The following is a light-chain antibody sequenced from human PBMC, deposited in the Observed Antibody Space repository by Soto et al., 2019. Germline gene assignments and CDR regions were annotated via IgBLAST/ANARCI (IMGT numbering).Light chain of an antibody. CDR2: EVS. V-gene: IGLV2-14*01. CDR3: AAWDDSLSAVV. CDR1: SSDVGGYNY. J-gene: IGLJ2*01. Sequence: QSALTQPASVSGSPGQSITISCTGTSSDVGGYNYVSWYQQHPGKAPKLMIYEVSNRPSGVSNRFSGSKSGNTASLTISGLQAEDEADYYCAAWDDSLSAVVFGGGTKFTVL.